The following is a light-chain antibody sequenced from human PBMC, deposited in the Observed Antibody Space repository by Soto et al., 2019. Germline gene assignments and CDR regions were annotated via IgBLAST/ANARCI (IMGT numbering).Light chain of an antibody. CDR3: GSWDSSLSAYV. CDR2: DDD. J-gene: IGLJ1*01. Sequence: QSVMTQPPSVSAAPGQRVTISCSGSSSNIGGNSVSWYQQLPGTAPKLLIYDDDKRPSGIPDRFSGSKSGTSATLGITGFQTGDEADYYCGSWDSSLSAYVFGTGTMLTVL. CDR1: SSNIGGNS. V-gene: IGLV1-51*01.